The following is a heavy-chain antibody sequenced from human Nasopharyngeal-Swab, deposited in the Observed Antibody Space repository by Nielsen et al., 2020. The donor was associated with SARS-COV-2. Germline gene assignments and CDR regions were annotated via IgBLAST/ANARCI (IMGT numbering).Heavy chain of an antibody. Sequence: SETLSLTCAVYGGSLSGSCWGWISQPPGKLLEWIGETKHSGSTNNNPSLKSRFTISVDTSKTQLSLKLTSLTAADTDVYYCAKGGDVEMATLTSRLLYYWGQGTLVTVSS. CDR3: AKGGDVEMATLTSRLLYY. J-gene: IGHJ4*02. D-gene: IGHD5-24*01. CDR1: GGSLSGSC. CDR2: TKHSGST. V-gene: IGHV4-34*01.